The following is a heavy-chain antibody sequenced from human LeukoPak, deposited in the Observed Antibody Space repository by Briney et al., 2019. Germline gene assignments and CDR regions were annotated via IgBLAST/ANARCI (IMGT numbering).Heavy chain of an antibody. Sequence: QPGGSLRLSCAASGFTFSDYYMSWIRQAPGKGLEWVSYITTSSTYTDYADSVKGRFTISRDNAKNSLFLQMNSLRAEDTAVYYCARVGYYDRSGYYFGRHYNYGMDVWGQGTTVTVSS. CDR2: ITTSSTYT. CDR1: GFTFSDYY. D-gene: IGHD3-22*01. V-gene: IGHV3-11*06. J-gene: IGHJ6*02. CDR3: ARVGYYDRSGYYFGRHYNYGMDV.